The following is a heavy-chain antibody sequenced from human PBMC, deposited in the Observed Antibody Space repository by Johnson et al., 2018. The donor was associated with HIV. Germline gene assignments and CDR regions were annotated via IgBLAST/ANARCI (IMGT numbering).Heavy chain of an antibody. CDR2: INWNGGTT. CDR1: GFTFDDYG. Sequence: VQLVESGGGVVRPGGSLRLSCTASGFTFDDYGMSWVRQAPGKGLEWVSYINWNGGTTGYADSVKGRFTISRDNAKNSLYLQMNSLRAEDTAVYYCARDAARLESDAFDIWGQGTMVTVSS. CDR3: ARDAARLESDAFDI. D-gene: IGHD6-6*01. V-gene: IGHV3-20*04. J-gene: IGHJ3*02.